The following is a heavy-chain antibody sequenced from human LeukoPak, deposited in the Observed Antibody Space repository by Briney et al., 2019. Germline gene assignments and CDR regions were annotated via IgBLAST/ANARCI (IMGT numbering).Heavy chain of an antibody. CDR2: IDHSGFT. CDR3: ARGPPRDYGTSGFYYNY. CDR1: GGSFSGYY. J-gene: IGHJ4*02. D-gene: IGHD3-22*01. V-gene: IGHV4-34*01. Sequence: PSETLSLTCAVYGGSFSGYYWSWIRQPPGKGLEWIGEIDHSGFTNYNPSLKSRVAISVDTSKNQFSLKLSSVTAADTAVYYCARGPPRDYGTSGFYYNYWGQGTLVTVSS.